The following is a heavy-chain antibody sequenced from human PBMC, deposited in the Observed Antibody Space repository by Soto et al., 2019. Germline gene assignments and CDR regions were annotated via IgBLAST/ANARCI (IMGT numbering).Heavy chain of an antibody. CDR3: ARERVDVVVVAATLYYYYGMDV. CDR1: GFTFSSYA. D-gene: IGHD2-15*01. Sequence: GGSLRLSCAASGFTFSSYAMHWVRQAPGKGLEWVAVISYDGSNKYYADSVKGRFTISRDNSKNTLYLQMNSLRAEDTAVYYCARERVDVVVVAATLYYYYGMDVWGQGATVTVSS. V-gene: IGHV3-30-3*01. CDR2: ISYDGSNK. J-gene: IGHJ6*02.